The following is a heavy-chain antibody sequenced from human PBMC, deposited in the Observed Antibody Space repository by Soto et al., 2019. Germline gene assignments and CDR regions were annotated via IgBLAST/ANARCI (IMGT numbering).Heavy chain of an antibody. D-gene: IGHD2-15*01. CDR1: GGSISSSSYY. CDR3: GSKDTYYFAY. CDR2: IYYSGST. J-gene: IGHJ4*02. Sequence: PSETLSLTCTVSGGSISSSSYYWGWIRQPPGKGLEGIGRIYYSGSTYYNPSLKSRVTISVDTSKNQFSRKLSSVTAADPAVYYWGSKDTYYFAYWARGTLVPVSS. V-gene: IGHV4-39*01.